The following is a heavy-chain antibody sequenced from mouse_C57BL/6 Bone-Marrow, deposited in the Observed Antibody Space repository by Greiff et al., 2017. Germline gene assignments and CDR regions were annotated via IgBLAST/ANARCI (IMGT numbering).Heavy chain of an antibody. CDR2: IYPGDGDT. Sequence: QVQLQQSGPELVKPGASVKISCKASGYSFSSSWMNWVKQRPGKGLEWIGRIYPGDGDTNYNGKFKGKATLTADKSSSTAYMQLSSLTSEDSAVYFCARLGLRNWGQGTTLTVSS. CDR3: ARLGLRN. D-gene: IGHD2-4*01. J-gene: IGHJ2*01. V-gene: IGHV1-82*01. CDR1: GYSFSSSW.